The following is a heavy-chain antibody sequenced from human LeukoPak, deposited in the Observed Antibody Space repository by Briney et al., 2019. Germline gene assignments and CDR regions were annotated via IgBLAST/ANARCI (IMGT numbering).Heavy chain of an antibody. CDR2: INSDGSRT. D-gene: IGHD3-22*01. CDR3: VRGYYDSSGYYGPYFDY. J-gene: IGHJ4*02. Sequence: QPGGSLRLSCAASGFPLSNYWMHWVRQVPGRGLVWVGRINSDGSRTSYADSVKGRVTISRDNAKNTLYLQMNSLRAEDTAIYYCVRGYYDSSGYYGPYFDYWGQGTLVTVPS. CDR1: GFPLSNYW. V-gene: IGHV3-74*01.